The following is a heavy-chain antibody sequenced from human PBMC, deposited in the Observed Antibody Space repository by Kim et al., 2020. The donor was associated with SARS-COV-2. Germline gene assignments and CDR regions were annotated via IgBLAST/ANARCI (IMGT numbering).Heavy chain of an antibody. CDR2: FDPEDGET. Sequence: ASVKVSCKVSGYTLIELSMHWVRQAPGKGLEWMGGFDPEDGETIYAQKFQGRVTMTEDTSTDTAYMELSSLRSEDTAVYYCSTGSSMVRNNWFDPWGQGTLLTVST. CDR1: GYTLIELS. V-gene: IGHV1-24*01. D-gene: IGHD3-10*01. J-gene: IGHJ5*02. CDR3: STGSSMVRNNWFDP.